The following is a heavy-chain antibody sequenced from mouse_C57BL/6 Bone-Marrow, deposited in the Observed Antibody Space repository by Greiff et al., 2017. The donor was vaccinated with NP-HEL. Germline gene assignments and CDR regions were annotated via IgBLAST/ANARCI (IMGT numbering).Heavy chain of an antibody. CDR2: LYPGDGDT. J-gene: IGHJ2*01. D-gene: IGHD1-2*01. CDR3: AGLRRESFDY. Sequence: QVQLQQSGPELVKPGASVKISCKASGYAFSSSWMNWVKQRPGKGLEWIGRLYPGDGDTNYNGKFKGKATLTADKSSSTAYMQLSSLTSEDSAVYCGAGLRRESFDYWGKGTTLTVSS. V-gene: IGHV1-82*01. CDR1: GYAFSSSW.